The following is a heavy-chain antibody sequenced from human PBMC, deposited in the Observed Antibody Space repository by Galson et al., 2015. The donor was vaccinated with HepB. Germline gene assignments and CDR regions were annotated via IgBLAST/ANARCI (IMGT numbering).Heavy chain of an antibody. D-gene: IGHD4/OR15-4a*01. V-gene: IGHV3-33*01. CDR3: ARDYAGTMVDY. Sequence: SLRLSCAASGFTFSSYGMHWVRQAPGKGLEWVAVIWYDGSNKYYADSVKGRFTISRDNSKNTLYLQMNSLRAEDTAVYYCARDYAGTMVDYWGQGTLVTVSS. CDR1: GFTFSSYG. J-gene: IGHJ4*02. CDR2: IWYDGSNK.